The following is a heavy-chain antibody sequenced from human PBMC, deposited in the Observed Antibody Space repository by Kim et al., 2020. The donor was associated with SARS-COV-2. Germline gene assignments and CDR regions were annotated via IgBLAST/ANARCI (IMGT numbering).Heavy chain of an antibody. J-gene: IGHJ2*01. Sequence: PSLKSRVTISVDTAKNQFSLKLSSVTAADAAVYDCAREGDDYGDLRYFDLWGRGTLVTVSS. V-gene: IGHV4-30-2*04. CDR3: AREGDDYGDLRYFDL. D-gene: IGHD4-17*01.